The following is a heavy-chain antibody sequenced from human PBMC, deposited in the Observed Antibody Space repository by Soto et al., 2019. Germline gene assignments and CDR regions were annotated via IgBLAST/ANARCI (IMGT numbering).Heavy chain of an antibody. CDR1: GGTFGSQS. CDR3: ARDAGSGWYNRK. D-gene: IGHD1-20*01. J-gene: IGHJ4*02. Sequence: QVQLVQSGAEVKKPGSSVKVSCQASGGTFGSQSFTWVRQAPGQGLEWMGRIVPILDLINYSQKFQDRLTITAEKSTSTAYMELSSLTHDDTALYYCARDAGSGWYNRKWGQGTLVTVSS. V-gene: IGHV1-69*08. CDR2: IVPILDLI.